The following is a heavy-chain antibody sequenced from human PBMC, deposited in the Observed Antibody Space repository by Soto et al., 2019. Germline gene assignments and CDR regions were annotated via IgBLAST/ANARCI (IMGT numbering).Heavy chain of an antibody. CDR1: GFTFSSYW. J-gene: IGHJ4*02. CDR3: ARDSRLDYYGSGSYSPAFDY. Sequence: EVQVVDSGGGLVQPGGSLRLSCAASGFTFSSYWMTWVRQAPGKGLEWVADIKQDGSERYYVDSVKGRFTISRDNAKNSVYLQMKSLRAEDTAVYYCARDSRLDYYGSGSYSPAFDYWGQGTLVTVSS. D-gene: IGHD3-10*01. CDR2: IKQDGSER. V-gene: IGHV3-7*04.